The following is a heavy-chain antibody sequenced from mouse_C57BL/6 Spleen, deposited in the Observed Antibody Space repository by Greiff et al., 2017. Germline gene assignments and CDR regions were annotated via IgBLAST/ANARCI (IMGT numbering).Heavy chain of an antibody. CDR3: ARWMGNPFAY. Sequence: QVQLKQSGAELVRPGTSVKVSCKASGYAFTNYLLEWVKQRPGQGLEWIGVINPGSGGTTYNEKFTGKATLTADKSSSTAYMQLSSLTSEDSAVYFCARWMGNPFAYWGQGTLVTVSA. D-gene: IGHD2-1*01. CDR2: INPGSGGT. J-gene: IGHJ3*01. V-gene: IGHV1-54*01. CDR1: GYAFTNYL.